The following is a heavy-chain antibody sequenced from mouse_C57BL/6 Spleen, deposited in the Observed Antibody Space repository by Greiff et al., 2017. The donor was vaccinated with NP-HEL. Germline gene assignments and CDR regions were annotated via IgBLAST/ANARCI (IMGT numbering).Heavy chain of an antibody. Sequence: QVQLQQSGAELVRPGSSVKLSCKASGYTFTSYWMDWVKQRPGQGLEWIGVINPNYGTTSYNQKFKGKATLTVDQSSSTAYMQLNSLTSEDSAVYYCAGNWDDYAMDYWGQGTSVTVSS. J-gene: IGHJ4*01. CDR3: AGNWDDYAMDY. D-gene: IGHD4-1*01. CDR1: GYTFTSYW. V-gene: IGHV1-61*01. CDR2: INPNYGTT.